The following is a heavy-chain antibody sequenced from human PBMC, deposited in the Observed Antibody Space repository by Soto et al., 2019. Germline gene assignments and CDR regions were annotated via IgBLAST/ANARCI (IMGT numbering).Heavy chain of an antibody. V-gene: IGHV3-21*01. Sequence: PGGSLRLSCAASGFTLSFYSMNWVRQAPGKGLEWVSSISSSNNYIYYADSVKGRFTLSRDNAKNSLSLQMDSLRAEDTAVYYCARGEGTDWTPFDYWGQGTVVTVSS. CDR2: ISSSNNYI. D-gene: IGHD1-1*01. CDR3: ARGEGTDWTPFDY. J-gene: IGHJ4*02. CDR1: GFTLSFYS.